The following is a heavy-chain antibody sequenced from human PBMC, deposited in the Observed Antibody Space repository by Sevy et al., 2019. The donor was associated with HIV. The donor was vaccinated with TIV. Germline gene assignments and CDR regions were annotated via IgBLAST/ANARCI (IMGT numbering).Heavy chain of an antibody. CDR2: IYYSGST. CDR1: GGSISSSSYY. J-gene: IGHJ4*02. D-gene: IGHD3-10*01. CDR3: ARLPERYYYVDY. V-gene: IGHV4-39*01. Sequence: SETLSLTCTVSGGSISSSSYYWGWIRQPPGKGLEWIGSIYYSGSTYYNPSLKSRVTISVDTSKNQFSLKLSSVTAADTAVYYCARLPERYYYVDYWGQGTRVTVSS.